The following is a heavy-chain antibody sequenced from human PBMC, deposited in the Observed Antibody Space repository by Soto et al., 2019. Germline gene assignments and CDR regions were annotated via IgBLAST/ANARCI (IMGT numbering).Heavy chain of an antibody. CDR2: FSYVRGT. D-gene: IGHD3-10*01. J-gene: IGHJ6*02. CDR1: GGSISDYY. Sequence: PSETLSLTCTVSGGSISDYYWSWIRQPPGKGLEWIGYFSYVRGTNNSPSLKSRATISGDTSKNQLSLNLTSVTAGDTAVFYCARGYGSGSQYYYGMDVWGQGTTVTVSS. V-gene: IGHV4-59*12. CDR3: ARGYGSGSQYYYGMDV.